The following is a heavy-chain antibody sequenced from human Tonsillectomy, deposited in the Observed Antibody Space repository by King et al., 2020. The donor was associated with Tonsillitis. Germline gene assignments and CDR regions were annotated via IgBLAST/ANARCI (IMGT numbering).Heavy chain of an antibody. CDR2: IHPSDGGA. D-gene: IGHD1-1*01. V-gene: IGHV1-46*01. CDR3: AQEGGVLNWNGDLEV. J-gene: IGHJ4*02. Sequence: QLVQSGAEVKRPGASVKISCKASGDTFTSDYIHWVRQAPGQGLQWMGAIHPSDGGAGYALSFQNRGIMTRDTSTRTVFMELTSLRSEDTALYYCAQEGGVLNWNGDLEVGGQGTRVAVLS. CDR1: GDTFTSDY.